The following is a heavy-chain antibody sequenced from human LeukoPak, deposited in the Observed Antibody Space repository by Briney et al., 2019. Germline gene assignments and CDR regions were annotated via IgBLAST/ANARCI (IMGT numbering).Heavy chain of an antibody. Sequence: PSETLSLTCIVSGGSISSGSYYWSWIRQPAGKGLEWIGRIYTSGSTNYNPSLKSRVTISVDTSKNQFSLKLSSVTAADTAVYYCARGLTVVTPPDYWGQGTLVTVSS. CDR1: GGSISSGSYY. J-gene: IGHJ4*02. CDR3: ARGLTVVTPPDY. V-gene: IGHV4-61*02. D-gene: IGHD4-23*01. CDR2: IYTSGST.